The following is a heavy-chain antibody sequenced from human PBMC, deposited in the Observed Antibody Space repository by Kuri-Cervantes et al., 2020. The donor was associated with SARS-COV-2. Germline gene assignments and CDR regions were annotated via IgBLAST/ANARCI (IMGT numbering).Heavy chain of an antibody. CDR3: ASVYGGPLDY. V-gene: IGHV1-8*03. CDR2: VNPNSGNT. D-gene: IGHD4-23*01. J-gene: IGHJ4*02. Sequence: ASVKVSCKSSGYTFTSYEINWVRQATGQGPEWMGWVNPNSGNTGYAQKFQGRVTVTRNTSISTAYMELSSLRTEDSAGYYWASVYGGPLDYWGQGTLVTVSS. CDR1: GYTFTSYE.